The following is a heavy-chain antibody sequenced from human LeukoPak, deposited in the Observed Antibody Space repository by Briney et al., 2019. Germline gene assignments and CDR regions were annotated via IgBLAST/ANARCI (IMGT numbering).Heavy chain of an antibody. CDR3: ARARRDSGFYRIDY. CDR2: INHSGSA. D-gene: IGHD3-3*01. Sequence: PSETLSLTCAASGGSFSGYYWSWIRQPPGKGLEWLGEINHSGSANYNPSPNRRVTISVDTSKNQFSLRLSAVTVADTAVYYCARARRDSGFYRIDYWGQGTLVTVSS. CDR1: GGSFSGYY. J-gene: IGHJ4*02. V-gene: IGHV4-34*01.